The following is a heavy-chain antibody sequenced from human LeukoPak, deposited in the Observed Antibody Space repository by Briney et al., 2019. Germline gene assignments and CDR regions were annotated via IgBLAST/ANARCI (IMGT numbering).Heavy chain of an antibody. CDR2: ISSSSSYI. D-gene: IGHD3-9*01. V-gene: IGHV3-21*01. CDR3: ARTKYYDILTGYYGNTDSDY. J-gene: IGHJ4*02. CDR1: GFTLSSYS. Sequence: PGGSLRLSCAASGFTLSSYSMNWVRQAPGKGLEWVSSISSSSSYIYYADSVKGRLTISRDNAKNSLYLQMNSLRAEDTAVYYCARTKYYDILTGYYGNTDSDYWGQGTLVTVSS.